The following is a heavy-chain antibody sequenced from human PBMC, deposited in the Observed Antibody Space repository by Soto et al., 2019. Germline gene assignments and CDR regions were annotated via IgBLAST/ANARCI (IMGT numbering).Heavy chain of an antibody. CDR3: AAEKGYYDRSGYYYDAFDI. CDR1: GGTFSSYA. V-gene: IGHV1-69*01. D-gene: IGHD3-22*01. J-gene: IGHJ3*02. Sequence: QVQLVQSGAEVKKPGSSVKVSCKASGGTFSSYAISWVRQAPGQGLEWMGGIIPIFGTANYAQKFQGRVTITADESTSTAYMELSSLRSEDTAVYYCAAEKGYYDRSGYYYDAFDIWGQGTMVTVSS. CDR2: IIPIFGTA.